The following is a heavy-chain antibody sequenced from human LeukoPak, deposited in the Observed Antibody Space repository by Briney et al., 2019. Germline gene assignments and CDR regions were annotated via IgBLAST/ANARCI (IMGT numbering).Heavy chain of an antibody. J-gene: IGHJ6*03. D-gene: IGHD3-10*01. V-gene: IGHV1-24*01. CDR1: GYTLTELS. Sequence: GASVKVSCKVSGYTLTELSMHWVRQAPGKGLEWMGGFDPEDGERIYAQKFQGRFTMTEDTSTDTAYMELSSLRSEDTAVYYCATGGVGVRGVINTYYYYYMDVWGKGTTVTISS. CDR3: ATGGVGVRGVINTYYYYYMDV. CDR2: FDPEDGER.